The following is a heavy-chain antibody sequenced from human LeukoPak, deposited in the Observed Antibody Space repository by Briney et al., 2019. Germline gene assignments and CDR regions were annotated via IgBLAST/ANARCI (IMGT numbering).Heavy chain of an antibody. CDR3: AKSDYGDYYGEFDY. V-gene: IGHV3-9*01. D-gene: IGHD4-17*01. Sequence: GGSLRLSCAASGFTFDDYAMHWVRQAPGKGLEWVSGISWNSGSIGYADSVKGRFTISRDNAKNSLYLQMNSLRAEDTALYYCAKSDYGDYYGEFDYWGQGTLVTVSS. CDR2: ISWNSGSI. CDR1: GFTFDDYA. J-gene: IGHJ4*02.